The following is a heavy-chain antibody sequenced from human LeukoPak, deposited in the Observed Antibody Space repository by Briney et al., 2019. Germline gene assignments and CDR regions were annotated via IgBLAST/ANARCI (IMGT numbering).Heavy chain of an antibody. V-gene: IGHV4-59*01. CDR3: ARGPRKDIVVVPAALHFDY. CDR2: IYYSGST. CDR1: GGSISSYY. Sequence: SETLSLTCTVSGGSISSYYWSWIRQPPGKGLEWIGYIYYSGSTNYNPSLKSQVTISVDTSKNQFSLKLSSVTAADTAVYYCARGPRKDIVVVPAALHFDYWGQGTLVTVSS. J-gene: IGHJ4*02. D-gene: IGHD2-2*01.